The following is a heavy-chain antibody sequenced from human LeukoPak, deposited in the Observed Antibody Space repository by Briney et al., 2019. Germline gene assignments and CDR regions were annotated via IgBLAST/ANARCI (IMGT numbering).Heavy chain of an antibody. J-gene: IGHJ6*03. CDR3: ARGAGYDFLGYYYMDV. CDR2: IYYSGST. Sequence: SETLSLTCTVSGGSISSYYWSSIRQPPVKGLEWIGDIYYSGSTNYNPSLKSRVTISVDTSKNQFSLKLSSVTAADTAVYYCARGAGYDFLGYYYMDVWGKGTTVTVSS. V-gene: IGHV4-59*01. CDR1: GGSISSYY. D-gene: IGHD3-3*01.